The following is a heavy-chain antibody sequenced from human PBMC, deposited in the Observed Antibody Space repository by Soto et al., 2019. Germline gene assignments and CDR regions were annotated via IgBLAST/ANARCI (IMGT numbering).Heavy chain of an antibody. D-gene: IGHD1-26*01. Sequence: ASVKVSCKASGYTFTGYYMHWVRQAPGQGLEWMGWINPNSGGTNYAQKFQGWVTMTRDTSISTAYMELSRLRSDDTAVYYCARVEHGKYYYYVMDVWGQGTTVTVSS. CDR1: GYTFTGYY. CDR2: INPNSGGT. V-gene: IGHV1-2*04. J-gene: IGHJ6*02. CDR3: ARVEHGKYYYYVMDV.